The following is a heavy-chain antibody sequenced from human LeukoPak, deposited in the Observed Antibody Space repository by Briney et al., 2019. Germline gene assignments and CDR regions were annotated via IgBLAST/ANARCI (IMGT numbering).Heavy chain of an antibody. CDR2: LYTGNRT. J-gene: IGHJ6*02. CDR1: GFTVSVNY. Sequence: PGGSLRLSCAAPGFTVSVNYMGWVRQAPGKGLEWVSVLYTGNRTYYGDSVKGRFTIARDNSKNTLFLEMDSLRAEDTAVYYCVRDFSGDFAIRVVWGQGTTVTVS. V-gene: IGHV3-66*01. D-gene: IGHD2-21*01. CDR3: VRDFSGDFAIRVV.